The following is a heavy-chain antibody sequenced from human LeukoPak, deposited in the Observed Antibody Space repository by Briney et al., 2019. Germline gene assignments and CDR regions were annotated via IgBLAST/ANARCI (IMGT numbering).Heavy chain of an antibody. CDR1: GFAFSNFD. Sequence: PGGSLRLSCAASGFAFSNFDMSWVRQAPGKGLEWVSAISGSGESTFYAESVKGRFTISRDNSKNTLYLQMNGLRGEDTAIYYCVKRGSYFGGFDYWGQGTLLTVPS. D-gene: IGHD3-10*01. CDR2: ISGSGEST. J-gene: IGHJ4*02. CDR3: VKRGSYFGGFDY. V-gene: IGHV3-23*01.